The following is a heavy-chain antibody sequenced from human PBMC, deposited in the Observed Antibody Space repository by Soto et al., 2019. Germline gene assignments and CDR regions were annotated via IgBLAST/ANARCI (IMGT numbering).Heavy chain of an antibody. CDR1: GGSINDYY. CDR2: IRYSGNT. CDR3: ASLPPNVWALDI. D-gene: IGHD7-27*01. V-gene: IGHV4-59*08. J-gene: IGHJ3*02. Sequence: QVQLQQSGPGLVMPSGTLSLICSVSGGSINDYYWAWIRQPPGKGLEWIGYIRYSGNTNYNPSLHNRVSLSVDTSKNQFALRLTSVTATHTATYYCASLPPNVWALDIWGQGTTVTVSS.